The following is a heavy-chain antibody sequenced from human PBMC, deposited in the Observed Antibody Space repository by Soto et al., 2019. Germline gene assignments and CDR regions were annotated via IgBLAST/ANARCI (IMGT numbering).Heavy chain of an antibody. J-gene: IGHJ4*02. CDR3: AGQDNDGEVDY. CDR1: GYSFTSYW. Sequence: EVQLVPSGAEVKKPGESLKISCKGSGYSFTSYWIGWVRQMPGKGLEWMGIIYPVDSDTRYSPSFQGQVTISAVKSIRTAYLQWNRLKASDAAMYYGAGQDNDGEVDYWGQGPLVTVSS. V-gene: IGHV5-51*01. D-gene: IGHD4-17*01. CDR2: IYPVDSDT.